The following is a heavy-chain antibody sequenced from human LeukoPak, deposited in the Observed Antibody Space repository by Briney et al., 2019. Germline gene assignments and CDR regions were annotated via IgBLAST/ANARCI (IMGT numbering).Heavy chain of an antibody. V-gene: IGHV4-4*07. CDR1: GGSISSYY. J-gene: IGHJ2*01. CDR2: IYKNGGT. CDR3: ARDREWLIPGYFDL. D-gene: IGHD6-19*01. Sequence: SETLSLTCTVSGGSISSYYWGWIRQSAGKGLEWIGRIYKNGGTYYNPSLKSRVTMSVDTSKNQFSLKLNSVTAADTALYYCARDREWLIPGYFDLWGRGSLVTVSS.